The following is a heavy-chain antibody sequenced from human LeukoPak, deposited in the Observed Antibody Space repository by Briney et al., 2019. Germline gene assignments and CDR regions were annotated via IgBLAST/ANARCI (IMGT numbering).Heavy chain of an antibody. CDR2: MNPNSGNT. CDR3: ARGRYDFWSGYSTYGMDV. D-gene: IGHD3-3*01. CDR1: GYTFTSYD. Sequence: ASVKVSCKASGYTFTSYDINWVRQATGQGLEWMGWMNPNSGNTGYAQKFQGRVTMTRNTSISTAYMELSSLRSEDTAVCYCARGRYDFWSGYSTYGMDVWGQGTTVTVSS. V-gene: IGHV1-8*01. J-gene: IGHJ6*02.